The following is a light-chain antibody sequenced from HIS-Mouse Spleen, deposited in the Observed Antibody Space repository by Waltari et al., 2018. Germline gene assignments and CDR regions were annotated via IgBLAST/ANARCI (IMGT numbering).Light chain of an antibody. CDR2: TVS. V-gene: IGLV2-18*01. J-gene: IGLJ2*01. CDR1: SSDVGSYNR. Sequence: QSALTQPPSVSGSPGQSVTISCTGTSSDVGSYNRVSWYQQPPGTAPKLMIYTVSNRPSGVPDRFSGSKSGNTASLTISGLQAEDEADYYCSLYTSSSTLVFGGGTKLTVL. CDR3: SLYTSSSTLV.